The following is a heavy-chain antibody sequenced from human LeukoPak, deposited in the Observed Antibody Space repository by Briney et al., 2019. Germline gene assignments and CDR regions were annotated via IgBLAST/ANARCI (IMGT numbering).Heavy chain of an antibody. CDR2: INHSGST. CDR1: GGSFSGYY. V-gene: IGHV4-34*01. CDR3: ARGYSSGWYRGGWFDP. Sequence: SETLSLTCAVYGGSFSGYYWSWIRQPPGKGLEWIGEINHSGSTNYNPSLKSRVTISVDTSKNQFSLKLSSVTAADTAVYYCARGYSSGWYRGGWFDPWGQGTLVTVSS. J-gene: IGHJ5*02. D-gene: IGHD6-19*01.